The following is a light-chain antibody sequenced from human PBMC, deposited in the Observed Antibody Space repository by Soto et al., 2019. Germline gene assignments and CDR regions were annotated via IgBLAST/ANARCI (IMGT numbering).Light chain of an antibody. V-gene: IGKV1-9*01. CDR3: QHLNGYPQT. CDR1: QGISSY. Sequence: IQLTQSPSSLSASVGDRVTITCRASQGISSYLVCYQQKPGKAPKLLFYAASTLQSGVPSRFSGSGSGTDFTLTISSLQPEDFATYYCQHLNGYPQTFCGGTKVEIK. J-gene: IGKJ4*01. CDR2: AAS.